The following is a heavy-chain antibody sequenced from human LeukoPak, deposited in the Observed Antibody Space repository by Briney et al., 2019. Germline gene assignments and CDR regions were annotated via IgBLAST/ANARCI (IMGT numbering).Heavy chain of an antibody. CDR3: ARYIKGLYSSGIDY. Sequence: GGSLRLSCAASGFTFNSYSMNWVRQAPGKGLEWVSSINSGNSNIYYADSVKGRFTISRDNAKNLLYLQMNSLRGEDTAVYYCARYIKGLYSSGIDYWGQGTLVTVSS. CDR1: GFTFNSYS. D-gene: IGHD6-19*01. CDR2: INSGNSNI. V-gene: IGHV3-21*04. J-gene: IGHJ4*02.